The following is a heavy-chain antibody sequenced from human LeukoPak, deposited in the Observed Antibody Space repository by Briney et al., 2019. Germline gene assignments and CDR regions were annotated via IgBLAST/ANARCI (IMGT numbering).Heavy chain of an antibody. V-gene: IGHV1-46*01. Sequence: ASVKVSCKASGYTFTSYYMHWVRQAPGQGLEWMGIINPSGGRTNYAQKFQGRVTMTRNTSTSTLYMELSSLRSEDTAVYYCARVAIGSGWYYFDYWGQGTLVTVSS. D-gene: IGHD6-19*01. CDR3: ARVAIGSGWYYFDY. CDR2: INPSGGRT. J-gene: IGHJ4*02. CDR1: GYTFTSYY.